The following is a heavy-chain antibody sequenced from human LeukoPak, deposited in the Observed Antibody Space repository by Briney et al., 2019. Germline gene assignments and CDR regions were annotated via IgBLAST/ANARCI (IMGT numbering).Heavy chain of an antibody. CDR3: ASCRITIFGVVIVGAFDI. CDR2: IYPGDSDT. Sequence: GESLRISCKGSGYSFTSYWIGWVRQMPGKGLEWMGIIYPGDSDTRYSPSFQGQVTISADKSISTAYLQWSSLKASDTAMYYCASCRITIFGVVIVGAFDIWGQGTMVTVSS. J-gene: IGHJ3*02. CDR1: GYSFTSYW. V-gene: IGHV5-51*01. D-gene: IGHD3-3*01.